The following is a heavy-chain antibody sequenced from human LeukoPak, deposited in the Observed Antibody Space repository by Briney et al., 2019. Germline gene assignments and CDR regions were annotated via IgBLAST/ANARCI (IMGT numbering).Heavy chain of an antibody. D-gene: IGHD1-26*01. CDR2: FDPEHGKT. Sequence: ASMKVSCKVSKYTLTELSMHWVRQAPGKGLEWMGGFDPEHGKTVYAQTFQGRVTMTEDTSTGTAYMELRSLRSEDTAVYYCATEDFDGIVGPIDSFDVWGQGTMVTVSS. V-gene: IGHV1-24*01. CDR1: KYTLTELS. CDR3: ATEDFDGIVGPIDSFDV. J-gene: IGHJ3*01.